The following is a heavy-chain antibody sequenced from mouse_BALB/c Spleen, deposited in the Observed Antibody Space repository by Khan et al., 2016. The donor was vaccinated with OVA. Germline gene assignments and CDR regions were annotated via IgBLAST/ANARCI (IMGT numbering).Heavy chain of an antibody. V-gene: IGHV1-69*02. CDR1: GYTFTNYW. CDR2: IYPSDSYT. CDR3: TREGVDGSSCAY. Sequence: QVQLQQSGTELVRPGASVKLSCKASGYTFTNYWINWVKQRPGQGLEWIGNIYPSDSYTNYHQKFNDKATLTVDKSSSTAYIQLSTLTSEGSADYYCTREGVDGSSCAYWGQGTLVTVSA. D-gene: IGHD2-3*01. J-gene: IGHJ3*01.